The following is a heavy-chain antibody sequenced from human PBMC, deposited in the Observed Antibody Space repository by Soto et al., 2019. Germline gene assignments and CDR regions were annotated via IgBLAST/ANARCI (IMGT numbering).Heavy chain of an antibody. D-gene: IGHD6-13*01. CDR2: IYYSGST. CDR3: ARRVLSSTRYYY. J-gene: IGHJ4*02. CDR1: GDPISPES. Sequence: PSETLSLTCNVSGDPISPESWSLIRHPPGKGLEWIGHIYYSGSTDYNPSLKSRVTISIQTSKTQLSLKLISVTAADTAVYFCARRVLSSTRYYYWGQGTLVTVSS. V-gene: IGHV4-59*08.